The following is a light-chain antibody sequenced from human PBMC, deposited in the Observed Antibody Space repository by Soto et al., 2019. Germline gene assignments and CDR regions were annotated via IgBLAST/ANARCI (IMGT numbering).Light chain of an antibody. CDR1: SSDVGAYDF. J-gene: IGLJ1*01. CDR2: EVR. CDR3: RSYTTSSTRV. Sequence: VLTQPASVSGSPGQSITISCTGTSSDVGAYDFVSWYQQHPDKAPKLMIYEVRNRPSGVSNRFSGSKPVNTATLTISGLQAEDEADYYCRSYTTSSTRVFGTGTKVTVL. V-gene: IGLV2-14*03.